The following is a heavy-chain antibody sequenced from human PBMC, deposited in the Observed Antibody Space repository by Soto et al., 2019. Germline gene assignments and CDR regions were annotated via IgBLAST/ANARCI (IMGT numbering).Heavy chain of an antibody. J-gene: IGHJ4*02. CDR3: VRYCSSTLCNGVATRTFDY. CDR1: RFTLGTYE. V-gene: IGHV3-48*03. D-gene: IGHD2-2*01. CDR2: ISSSGNTV. Sequence: EVQLVEPGEALEKLGGSLGLPWAALRFTLGTYELIWVRRLPGKAWEWFYYISSSGNTVYYADSVKGRFTISRDNTRNSLYLQMNSLRDEDTALYYCVRYCSSTLCNGVATRTFDYWGQGTLVTVSS.